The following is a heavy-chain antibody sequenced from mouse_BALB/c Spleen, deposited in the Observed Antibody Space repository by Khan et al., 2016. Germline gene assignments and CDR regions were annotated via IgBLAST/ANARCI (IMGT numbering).Heavy chain of an antibody. CDR3: AEVLSWFAY. J-gene: IGHJ3*01. Sequence: EVQLQESGPGLVKPSQSLSLTCTVTGYSITSDYAWNWIRQFPGNKLEWMGYISYSGSTSYNPSLKSRISITRDTSKNQIFLRLNSVTTEDTATXYSAEVLSWFAYWGQGTLVTVSA. D-gene: IGHD2-14*01. CDR2: ISYSGST. V-gene: IGHV3-2*02. CDR1: GYSITSDYA.